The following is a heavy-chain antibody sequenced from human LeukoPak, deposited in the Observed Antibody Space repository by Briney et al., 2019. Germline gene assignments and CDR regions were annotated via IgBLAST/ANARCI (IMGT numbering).Heavy chain of an antibody. V-gene: IGHV3-11*04. CDR3: ARDPVEWELLLDY. CDR2: ISSSGSTI. D-gene: IGHD1-26*01. J-gene: IGHJ4*02. CDR1: GFTFSDYY. Sequence: GGSLRLSCAASGFTFSDYYMSWIRQAPGKGLEWVSYISSSGSTIYYADSVKGRFSISRDNARNSVYLQMASLRVEDTAVYYCARDPVEWELLLDYWGQGTLVTVSS.